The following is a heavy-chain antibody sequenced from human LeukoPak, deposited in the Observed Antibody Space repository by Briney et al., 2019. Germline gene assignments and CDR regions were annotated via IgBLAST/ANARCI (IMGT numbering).Heavy chain of an antibody. V-gene: IGHV3-11*01. CDR1: GFTFSDYY. Sequence: GGSLRLFCAASGFTFSDYYMSWIRQAPGQGLEWVSYISSRASTTYYADSVKGRFTISRDNANNSMYLQMNSLRTEDTAVYYCATGKRQLDYWGQGTLVTVSS. J-gene: IGHJ4*02. CDR3: ATGKRQLDY. CDR2: ISSRASTT. D-gene: IGHD6-13*01.